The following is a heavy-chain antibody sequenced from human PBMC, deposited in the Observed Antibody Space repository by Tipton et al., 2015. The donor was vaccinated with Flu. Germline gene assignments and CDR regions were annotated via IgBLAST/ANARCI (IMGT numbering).Heavy chain of an antibody. Sequence: SLRLSCAASGFTFSSYGMHWVRQAPGKGLEWVAVIWYDGTNTYYADSVKGRFTISRDNSKNTLYLQMNSLRAEDTAVYYCARGASGWSTYFDHWGQGTLVTVSS. CDR1: GFTFSSYG. CDR3: ARGASGWSTYFDH. D-gene: IGHD6-19*01. V-gene: IGHV3-33*01. J-gene: IGHJ4*02. CDR2: IWYDGTNT.